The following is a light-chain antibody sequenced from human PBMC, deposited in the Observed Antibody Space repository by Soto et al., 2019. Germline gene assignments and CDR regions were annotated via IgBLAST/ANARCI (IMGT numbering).Light chain of an antibody. CDR1: QSVRSS. CDR2: DAS. Sequence: IVMPQSPGTLSVSPGERATLFCRASQSVRSSLAWYQQKPGQAPRLLIYDASNRATGIPARFSGSGSGTEFTLTISSLQSEDFAVYYCQQYKNWPPITFGQGTRLEI. V-gene: IGKV3-15*01. J-gene: IGKJ5*01. CDR3: QQYKNWPPIT.